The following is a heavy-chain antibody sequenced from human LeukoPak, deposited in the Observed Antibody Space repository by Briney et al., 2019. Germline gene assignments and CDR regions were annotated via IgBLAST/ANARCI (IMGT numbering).Heavy chain of an antibody. CDR2: IHHSGST. CDR1: GGSISSSNW. Sequence: SETLSLTCAVSGGSISSSNWWSWVRQPPGKGLEWIGEIHHSGSTNYNPSLKSRVTISVDTSKNQFSLKLSSVTAADTAVYYCARGVGYYGSGSYYPIFDYWGQGTLVTVSS. CDR3: ARGVGYYGSGSYYPIFDY. D-gene: IGHD3-10*01. V-gene: IGHV4-4*02. J-gene: IGHJ4*02.